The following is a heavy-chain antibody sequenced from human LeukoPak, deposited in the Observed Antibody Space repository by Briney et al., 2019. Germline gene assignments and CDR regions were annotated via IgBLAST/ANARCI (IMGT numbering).Heavy chain of an antibody. D-gene: IGHD1-26*01. CDR3: VRDDEYLGAHGDS. CDR1: GFTFSRYA. J-gene: IGHJ5*01. Sequence: PGGSLRLSCTPSGFTFSRYAMNWFRQAPEKGLEWLSYVSRNTESIHYADSVKGRFTISRDDAKNSLYLQMNSLRAEDTAVYFCVRDDEYLGAHGDSWGQGTLVSVSS. V-gene: IGHV3-48*01. CDR2: VSRNTESI.